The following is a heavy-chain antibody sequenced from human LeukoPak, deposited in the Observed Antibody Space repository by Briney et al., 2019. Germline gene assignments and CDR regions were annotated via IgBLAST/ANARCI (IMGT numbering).Heavy chain of an antibody. V-gene: IGHV3-23*01. Sequence: GGSLRLSCAASGFTFSSYAMSWVRQAPGKGLEWVSAISGSGGSTYYADSVKGRFTISRDNSKNTLYLQMNSLRAEDTAVYYCAKDLEQWLVPQHFDYWGQGTLVTVSS. D-gene: IGHD6-19*01. CDR2: ISGSGGST. J-gene: IGHJ4*02. CDR3: AKDLEQWLVPQHFDY. CDR1: GFTFSSYA.